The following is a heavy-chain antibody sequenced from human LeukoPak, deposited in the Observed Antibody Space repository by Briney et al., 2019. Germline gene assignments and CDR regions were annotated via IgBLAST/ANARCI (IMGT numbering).Heavy chain of an antibody. J-gene: IGHJ4*02. V-gene: IGHV1-46*01. CDR3: ARLRWLQPRQTRADDY. Sequence: ASVKVSCKASGYTFTSYYMHWVRQAPGQGLEWMGIIHPSGGSTSYAQKFQGRVTMTRDTSTSTVYMELSSLRSEDTAVYYCARLRWLQPRQTRADDYWGQGTLVTVSS. D-gene: IGHD5-24*01. CDR1: GYTFTSYY. CDR2: IHPSGGST.